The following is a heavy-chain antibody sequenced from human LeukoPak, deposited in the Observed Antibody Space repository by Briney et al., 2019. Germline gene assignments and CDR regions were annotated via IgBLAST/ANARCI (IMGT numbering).Heavy chain of an antibody. V-gene: IGHV4-59*01. Sequence: SETLCLTCTVSGGSISSYYWSWIRQPPGKGLEWIGYIYYSGSTNYNPSLKSRVTISVDTSKNQFSLKLSSVTAADTAVYYCARDRCSGGSCHPYYYYMDGCGKGTTVTVSS. J-gene: IGHJ6*03. CDR1: GGSISSYY. CDR3: ARDRCSGGSCHPYYYYMDG. D-gene: IGHD2-15*01. CDR2: IYYSGST.